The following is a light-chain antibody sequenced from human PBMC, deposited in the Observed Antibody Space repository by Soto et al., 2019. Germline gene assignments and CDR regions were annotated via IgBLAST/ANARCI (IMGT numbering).Light chain of an antibody. CDR2: EAS. Sequence: DILMTPAPTPLYASVGVSLTSTCRGIPSISSWLAWYQQKPGQAPNLLIYEASSLETGVPSRFSGSGSGTEFTLTISILKPDDFATYYCQQYSSYYPRTFGQGPKMDTK. CDR3: QQYSSYYPRT. CDR1: PSISSW. J-gene: IGKJ1*01. V-gene: IGKV1-5*03.